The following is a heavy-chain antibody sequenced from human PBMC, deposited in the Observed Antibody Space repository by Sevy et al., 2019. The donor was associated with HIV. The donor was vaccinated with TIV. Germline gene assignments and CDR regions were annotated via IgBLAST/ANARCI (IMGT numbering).Heavy chain of an antibody. J-gene: IGHJ6*02. CDR3: VIDPDYSGKSYYYYGMDV. V-gene: IGHV4-4*07. CDR2: IYTSGST. Sequence: LRLSCTVSGGSISSYYWSWIRQPAGKGLEWIGRIYTSGSTNYNPSLKSRVTMSVDTSKNQFSLKLSSVTAADTAVYYCVIDPDYSGKSYYYYGMDVWGQGTTVTVSS. CDR1: GGSISSYY. D-gene: IGHD4-4*01.